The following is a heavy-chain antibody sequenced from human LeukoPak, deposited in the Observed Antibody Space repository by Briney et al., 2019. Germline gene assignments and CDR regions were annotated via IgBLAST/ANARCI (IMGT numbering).Heavy chain of an antibody. V-gene: IGHV3-23*01. CDR3: AKRGVVIRVFLVGFHKEAYYFDS. J-gene: IGHJ4*02. Sequence: GGSLILSCAVSGITLSNYGMSWVRQAPGKGLEWVAGLCGSGGGTNYADSVQGRFTISRDNPKNTLYLQMNSLRAEDTAVYFCAKRGVVIRVFLVGFHKEAYYFDSWGQGALVTVSS. CDR2: LCGSGGGT. D-gene: IGHD3-10*01. CDR1: GITLSNYG.